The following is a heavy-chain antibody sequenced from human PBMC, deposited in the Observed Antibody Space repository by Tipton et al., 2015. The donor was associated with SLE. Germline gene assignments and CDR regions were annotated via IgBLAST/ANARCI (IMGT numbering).Heavy chain of an antibody. D-gene: IGHD6-6*01. Sequence: TLSLTCTVSGDSTSDTAYYWDWIRQSPGRGLEWIGNVYHSGSTFYNPSLKSRVNISIDTSKNQFSLQLTSVTAADTAVYYCARDGSSSFHFQHWGQGTLVTVSS. J-gene: IGHJ1*01. CDR1: GDSTSDTAYY. V-gene: IGHV4-39*07. CDR2: VYHSGST. CDR3: ARDGSSSFHFQH.